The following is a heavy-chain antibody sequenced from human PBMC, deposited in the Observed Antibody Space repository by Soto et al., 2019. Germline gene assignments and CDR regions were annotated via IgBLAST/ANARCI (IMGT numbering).Heavy chain of an antibody. J-gene: IGHJ6*02. D-gene: IGHD2-2*01. V-gene: IGHV1-2*04. CDR2: INPNSGGT. CDR1: GYTFTGYY. CDR3: ARDSAEYCSSTSCPNYYYYGMDV. Sequence: GASVKVSCKASGYTFTGYYMHWVRQAPGQGLEWMGWINPNSGGTNCAQKFQGWVTMTRDTSISTAYMELSRLRSDDTAVYYCARDSAEYCSSTSCPNYYYYGMDVWGQGTTVTVSS.